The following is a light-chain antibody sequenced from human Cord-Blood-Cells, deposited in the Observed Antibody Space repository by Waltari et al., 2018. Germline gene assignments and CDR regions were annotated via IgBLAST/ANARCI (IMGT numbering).Light chain of an antibody. CDR2: AAS. Sequence: DIQLTQSPSSLSASVGDRVTITCRASQSISSYLNWYQQKPGKAPKLLIYAASSLQSGVPSRFSGSRSGTDSTLTISSLQPEDFATYYCQQSYSTPHFGPGTKVDIK. J-gene: IGKJ3*01. CDR3: QQSYSTPH. V-gene: IGKV1-39*01. CDR1: QSISSY.